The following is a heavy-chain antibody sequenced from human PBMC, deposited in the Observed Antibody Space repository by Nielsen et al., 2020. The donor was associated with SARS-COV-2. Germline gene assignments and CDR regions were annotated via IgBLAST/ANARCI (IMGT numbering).Heavy chain of an antibody. J-gene: IGHJ4*02. V-gene: IGHV3-64D*09. CDR1: GFSFSNYA. CDR3: VKGFFGSCYQCYFDY. CDR2: ISSNGGST. D-gene: IGHD2-15*01. Sequence: GESLKISCSASGFSFSNYAMYWVRQAPGKGLEYVSAISSNGGSTYYANSVKGRFTISRDNSKNKLYLQMSSLRAEDTAVYYCVKGFFGSCYQCYFDYWGQGTLVTVSS.